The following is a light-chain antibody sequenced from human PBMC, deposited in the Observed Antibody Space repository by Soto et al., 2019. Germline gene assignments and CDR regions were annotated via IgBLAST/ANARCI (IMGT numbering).Light chain of an antibody. J-gene: IGKJ5*01. Sequence: VLTQSPDTLSLSAGRRASLSCRASKSISSYLAWYQQKPGQAPRLLIYGASTRATGIPARFSGSVFSREFTLTISSCQSGDFAVSYCQQHNNWPPITFGQGTRLEIK. CDR1: KSISSY. V-gene: IGKV3-15*01. CDR3: QQHNNWPPIT. CDR2: GAS.